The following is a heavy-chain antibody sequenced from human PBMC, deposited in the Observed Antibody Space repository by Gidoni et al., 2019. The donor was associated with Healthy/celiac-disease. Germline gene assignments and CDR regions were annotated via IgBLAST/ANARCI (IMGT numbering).Heavy chain of an antibody. V-gene: IGHV3-48*03. CDR3: ARDCGGGGSCHLGFDP. J-gene: IGHJ5*02. CDR2: ISSSGSTI. D-gene: IGHD2-15*01. Sequence: EVQLVESGGGLVQPGGSLRLSCAASGFPFSRYEMNWVRQAPGKGLEWVSYISSSGSTIYYEDSVKGRLTISRDNAKNSLYLQMNSLRAEDSAVYYCARDCGGGGSCHLGFDPWGQGTLVTVSS. CDR1: GFPFSRYE.